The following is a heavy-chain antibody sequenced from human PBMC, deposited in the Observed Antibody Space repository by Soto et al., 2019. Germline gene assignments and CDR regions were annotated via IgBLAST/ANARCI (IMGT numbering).Heavy chain of an antibody. Sequence: PXXTLSLTCTVSCGSISSYYWSWIRQPPGKGMEWIGXLYYSXSTNYKQSLKXXVTISVDTXKNQLSLKLGSVNDADKDVYYCARRYGKNVFDIWGKGTMVTV. J-gene: IGHJ3*02. CDR1: CGSISSYY. D-gene: IGHD5-18*01. CDR2: LYYSXST. V-gene: IGHV4-59*01. CDR3: ARRYGKNVFDI.